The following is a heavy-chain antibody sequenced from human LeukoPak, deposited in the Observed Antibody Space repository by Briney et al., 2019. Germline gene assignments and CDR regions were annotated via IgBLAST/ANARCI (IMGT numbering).Heavy chain of an antibody. V-gene: IGHV4-39*01. CDR1: GGSISSSSYY. D-gene: IGHD3-3*01. CDR3: ARTNPETIFGVVMINNWFDP. CDR2: IYYSGST. J-gene: IGHJ5*02. Sequence: SETLSLTCTVSGGSISSSSYYWGWIRQPPGKGLEWIGSIYYSGSTYYNPSLKSRVTISVDTSKNQFSLKLSSVTAADTAVYYCARTNPETIFGVVMINNWFDPWGQGTLDTVSS.